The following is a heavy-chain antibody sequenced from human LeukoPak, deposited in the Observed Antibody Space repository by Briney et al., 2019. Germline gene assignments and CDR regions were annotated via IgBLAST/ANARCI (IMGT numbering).Heavy chain of an antibody. V-gene: IGHV4-34*01. D-gene: IGHD2-2*01. CDR1: GGSFSANY. J-gene: IGHJ3*01. Sequence: SETLSPTCAVYGGSFSANYWSWIRQPPGKGLEWIGEINHGGSTNYNPSLKSRITVSIDTSKNQFSLKLRSVTAADTAVYYCARPAVIPAAPGVYAFDVWGRGTMVTVSS. CDR2: INHGGST. CDR3: ARPAVIPAAPGVYAFDV.